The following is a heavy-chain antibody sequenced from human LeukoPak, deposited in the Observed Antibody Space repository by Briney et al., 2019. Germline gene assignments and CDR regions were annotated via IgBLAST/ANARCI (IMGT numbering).Heavy chain of an antibody. V-gene: IGHV3-48*03. CDR1: GFTFSSYE. CDR2: ISSSGSTI. Sequence: GGSLRLSCAASGFTFSSYEMNWVRKAPGKGLEWVSYISSSGSTIYYADSVKGRFTISRDNAKNSLYLQMNSLRAEDTAVYYCARIMVATTREAFDYWGQGTLVTVSS. J-gene: IGHJ4*02. CDR3: ARIMVATTREAFDY. D-gene: IGHD5-12*01.